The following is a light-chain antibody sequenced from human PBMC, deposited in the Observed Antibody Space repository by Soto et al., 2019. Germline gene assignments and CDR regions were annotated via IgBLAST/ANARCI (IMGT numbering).Light chain of an antibody. CDR2: DAC. J-gene: IGKJ1*01. Sequence: EIVSTQSPGTLALSPGERASLSCGASQTVGSTYVAWYQQKPGLAPRLPIYDACSRATAIPDRFSGSGSGTDFTLTISRLEPEDFAVYYCQHYGSPPWTFGQGTKVEL. CDR1: QTVGSTY. V-gene: IGKV3D-20*01. CDR3: QHYGSPPWT.